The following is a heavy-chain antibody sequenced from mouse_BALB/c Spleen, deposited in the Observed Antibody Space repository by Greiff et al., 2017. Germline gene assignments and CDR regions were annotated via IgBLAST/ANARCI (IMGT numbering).Heavy chain of an antibody. D-gene: IGHD1-2*01. Sequence: DVMLVESGGDLVKPGGSLKLSCAASGFTFSSYGMSWVRQTPDKRLEWVATISSGGSYTYYPDSVKGRFTISRDNAKNTLYLQMSSLKSEDTAMYYCARDPPLLYFDYWGQGTTLTVSS. CDR2: ISSGGSYT. CDR3: ARDPPLLYFDY. J-gene: IGHJ2*01. V-gene: IGHV5-6*02. CDR1: GFTFSSYG.